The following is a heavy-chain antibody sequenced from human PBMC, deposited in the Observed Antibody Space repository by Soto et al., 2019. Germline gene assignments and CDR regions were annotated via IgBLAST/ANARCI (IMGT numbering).Heavy chain of an antibody. V-gene: IGHV3-9*01. J-gene: IGHJ6*03. CDR3: AKDSANDYYYYMDV. Sequence: GGSLRLSCAASGFTFDDYAMHWVRQAPGKGLEWVSGISWNSGSIGYADSVKGRFTISRDNAKNSLYLQMNSLRAEDTALYYCAKDSANDYYYYMDVWAKGPRSPSP. CDR1: GFTFDDYA. CDR2: ISWNSGSI.